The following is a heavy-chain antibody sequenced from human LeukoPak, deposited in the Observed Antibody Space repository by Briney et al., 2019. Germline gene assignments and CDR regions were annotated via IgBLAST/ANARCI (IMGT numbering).Heavy chain of an antibody. CDR1: GYTFTSYG. D-gene: IGHD1-7*01. Sequence: ASVKVSCKASGYTFTSYGISWVRQAPGQGLEWMGWISAYNGNTNYAQKLQGRVTMTTDTSASTAYMELRSLRSDDTAVYYCARDSRNYGSRGFDYWGQGTLVTVSS. J-gene: IGHJ4*02. V-gene: IGHV1-18*01. CDR3: ARDSRNYGSRGFDY. CDR2: ISAYNGNT.